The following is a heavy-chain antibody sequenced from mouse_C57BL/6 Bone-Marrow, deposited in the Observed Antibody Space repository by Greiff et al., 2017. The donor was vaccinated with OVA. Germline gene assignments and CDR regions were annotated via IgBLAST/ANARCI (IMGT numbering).Heavy chain of an antibody. CDR1: GYTFTSYG. Sequence: VKLQESGAELARPGASVKLSCKASGYTFTSYGISWVKQRTGQGLEWIGEIYPRSGNTYYNEKFTGKATLTADKSSSTAYMELRSLTSEDSAVYFCARGGTYSSYPLAYWYFDVWGTGTTVTVSS. V-gene: IGHV1-81*01. D-gene: IGHD2-5*01. J-gene: IGHJ1*03. CDR3: ARGGTYSSYPLAYWYFDV. CDR2: IYPRSGNT.